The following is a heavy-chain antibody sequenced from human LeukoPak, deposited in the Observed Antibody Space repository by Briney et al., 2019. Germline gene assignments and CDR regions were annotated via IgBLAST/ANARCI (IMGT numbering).Heavy chain of an antibody. D-gene: IGHD3-22*01. CDR1: GFTFINYC. V-gene: IGHV3-7*03. Sequence: GGSLRLSCAASGFTFINYCMNWVRQTPGKGLEWVANIHQDGNEGYYVDSVKGRFTISRDNARNSVYLQMNRLRVEDTAVYYCARAPYYSRIEYYFEFWGQGTLVTVSS. J-gene: IGHJ4*02. CDR3: ARAPYYSRIEYYFEF. CDR2: IHQDGNEG.